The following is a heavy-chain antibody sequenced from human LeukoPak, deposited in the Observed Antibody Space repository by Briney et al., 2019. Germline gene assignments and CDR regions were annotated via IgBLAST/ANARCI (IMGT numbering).Heavy chain of an antibody. Sequence: SVKVSCKASGGTFSSYAISWVRQAPGQGLEWMGGIIPIFGTANYAQKFQGRVTITADESTSTAYMELSSLRSEDTAVYYCARVPMTTVTPGGFDPWGQGTLVTVSS. D-gene: IGHD4-17*01. CDR2: IIPIFGTA. V-gene: IGHV1-69*13. CDR3: ARVPMTTVTPGGFDP. J-gene: IGHJ5*02. CDR1: GGTFSSYA.